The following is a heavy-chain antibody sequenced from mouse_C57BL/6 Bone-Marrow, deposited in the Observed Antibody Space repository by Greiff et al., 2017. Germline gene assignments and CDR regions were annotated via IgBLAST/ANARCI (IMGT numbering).Heavy chain of an antibody. J-gene: IGHJ2*01. CDR3: ARRRQLRLFDY. Sequence: EVKLMESGGDLVKPGGSLKLSCAASGFTFSSSGMSWVRQTPDKRLEWVATISSGGSYTYYPDSVKGRFPISRDNAKNTLYLQMSSLKSEDTAMYYCARRRQLRLFDYWGQGTTLTVSS. CDR1: GFTFSSSG. CDR2: ISSGGSYT. V-gene: IGHV5-6*02. D-gene: IGHD3-2*02.